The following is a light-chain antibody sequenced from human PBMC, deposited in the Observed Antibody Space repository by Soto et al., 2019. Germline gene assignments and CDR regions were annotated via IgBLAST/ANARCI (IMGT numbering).Light chain of an antibody. J-gene: IGLJ1*01. CDR1: NSNIGAGFG. Sequence: QSALTQPPSVSGAPGQMVTISCTGSNSNIGAGFGVHWYQQPPGTAPKLLVSGSNNRPSGVPDRFSGSKSGSSASLAITGLLAEDEADYYCQSYDSGLNAFVFGTGTKVTVL. CDR2: GSN. CDR3: QSYDSGLNAFV. V-gene: IGLV1-40*01.